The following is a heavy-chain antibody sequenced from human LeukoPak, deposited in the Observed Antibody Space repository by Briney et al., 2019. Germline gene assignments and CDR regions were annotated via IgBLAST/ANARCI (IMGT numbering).Heavy chain of an antibody. CDR3: AKDLSYYGSGSYQDY. J-gene: IGHJ4*02. CDR2: IRYDGSNK. V-gene: IGHV3-30*02. Sequence: GGSLRLSCAASGFTFSSYGMHWVRQAPGKGLEWVAFIRYDGSNKYYADSVKGRFTISRDNSKNTLYLQMNSLRAEDTAVYYCAKDLSYYGSGSYQDYWGQGTLVTVSS. CDR1: GFTFSSYG. D-gene: IGHD3-10*01.